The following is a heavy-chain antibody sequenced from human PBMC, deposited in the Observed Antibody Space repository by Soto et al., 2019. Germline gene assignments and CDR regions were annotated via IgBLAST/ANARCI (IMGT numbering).Heavy chain of an antibody. CDR2: MNPNSGNT. CDR1: GYTFTSYD. Sequence: QVQLVQSGAEVKKPGASVKVSCKASGYTFTSYDINWVRQATGQGLEWMGWMNPNSGNTAYAQKFLGRVTMTRNTSISTPYIELSSLISEDTAVYYCARERTRGFDPWGQGTLVTVSS. V-gene: IGHV1-8*01. CDR3: ARERTRGFDP. J-gene: IGHJ5*02.